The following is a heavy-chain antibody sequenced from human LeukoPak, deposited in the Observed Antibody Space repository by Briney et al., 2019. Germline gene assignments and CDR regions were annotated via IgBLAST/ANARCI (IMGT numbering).Heavy chain of an antibody. V-gene: IGHV1-46*01. CDR3: ARDPPAGTDNSNFDY. CDR1: GYTFTSYY. Sequence: GASVKVSCKASGYTFTSYYMHWVRQAPGQRLEWMGIINPSGGSTSYAQKFQGRVTMTRDTSTSTVYMELSSLRSEDTAVSYCARDPPAGTDNSNFDYWGQGTLVTVSS. CDR2: INPSGGST. J-gene: IGHJ4*02. D-gene: IGHD6-13*01.